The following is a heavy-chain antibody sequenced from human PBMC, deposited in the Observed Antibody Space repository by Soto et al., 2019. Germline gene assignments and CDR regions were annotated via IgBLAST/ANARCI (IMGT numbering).Heavy chain of an antibody. J-gene: IGHJ4*02. D-gene: IGHD3-22*01. CDR2: IRGSGGRT. CDR3: PMALYFFASSVDQ. V-gene: IGHV3-23*01. Sequence: PGGSLRLSCAASGFTFSSYAMSWVRKAPGKGLEWVSAIRGSGGRTYYADSVKGRFTISRANPKNTLYLQMNSLRAEDTAVYYSPMALYFFASSVDQWGQGTLVTVSS. CDR1: GFTFSSYA.